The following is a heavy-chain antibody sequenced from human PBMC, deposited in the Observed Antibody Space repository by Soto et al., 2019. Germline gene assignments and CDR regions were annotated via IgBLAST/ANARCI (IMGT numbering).Heavy chain of an antibody. CDR2: ISYSGST. CDR1: GGSISSYY. D-gene: IGHD5-12*01. J-gene: IGHJ4*02. V-gene: IGHV4-59*01. Sequence: QVRLRESGPGLVKPSETLSLTCTVSGGSISSYYWSWIRQPPGKGLEWIGYISYSGSTNYNPSLKSRVTISLDTSKNQFSLKLSSVTAADTAVYYCARGGFEHFDYWGQGTLVTVSS. CDR3: ARGGFEHFDY.